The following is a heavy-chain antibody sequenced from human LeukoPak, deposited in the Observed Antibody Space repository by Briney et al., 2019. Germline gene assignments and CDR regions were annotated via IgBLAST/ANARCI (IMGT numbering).Heavy chain of an antibody. V-gene: IGHV3-48*02. J-gene: IGHJ4*02. Sequence: GGSLRLSCAASGFTFSSYSMNWVRQAPGKGLEWVSYISSSSGTIYYADSVRGRFTISRDKAKNSLYLQMNSLRDEDTAVYYCARVWHCTSTSCYDYWGQGTLVIVSS. CDR3: ARVWHCTSTSCYDY. CDR2: ISSSSGTI. CDR1: GFTFSSYS. D-gene: IGHD2-2*01.